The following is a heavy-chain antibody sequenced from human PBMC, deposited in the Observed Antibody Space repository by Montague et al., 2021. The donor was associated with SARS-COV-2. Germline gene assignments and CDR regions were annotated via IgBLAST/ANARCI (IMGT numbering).Heavy chain of an antibody. CDR1: GFTFSSHA. D-gene: IGHD3-22*01. J-gene: IGHJ4*02. Sequence: SLRLSCAASGFTFSSHAMSWVRQAPGKGLEWVSVIYSGGSSTYYADSVKGRFTISRDNSKNTLYLQMNSLRAEDTAVYYCAKQARITMIVGVYPDGIDXWGQGTLVTVSS. V-gene: IGHV3-23*03. CDR2: IYSGGSST. CDR3: AKQARITMIVGVYPDGIDX.